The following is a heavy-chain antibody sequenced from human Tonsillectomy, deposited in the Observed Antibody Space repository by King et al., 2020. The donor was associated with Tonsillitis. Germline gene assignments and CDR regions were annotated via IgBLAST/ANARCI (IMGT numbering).Heavy chain of an antibody. CDR3: AREYYKFSFDP. J-gene: IGHJ5*02. CDR1: GASISSGIYY. Sequence: VQLQESGPGLVKPSQTLSLTCTVSGASISSGIYYWRWIRQPTGKGLEWIGRIYTSGSTNINSSLKSRVTISVDTSKNQISLRLTSVTAADTAVYYCAREYYKFSFDPWGQGTLVTVSS. V-gene: IGHV4-61*02. D-gene: IGHD3/OR15-3a*01. CDR2: IYTSGST.